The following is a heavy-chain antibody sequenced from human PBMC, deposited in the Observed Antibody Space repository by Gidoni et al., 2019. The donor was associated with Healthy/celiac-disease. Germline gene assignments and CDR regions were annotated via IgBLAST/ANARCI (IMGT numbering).Heavy chain of an antibody. CDR3: AGVVVVPAAEPGSFVI. D-gene: IGHD2-2*01. J-gene: IGHJ3*02. V-gene: IGHV1-2*02. CDR2: INPYSGGT. Sequence: QVQLVQSGAGVRKRGGAARVSCKASGSTFSGHYMHWVRQAPGQGREWMGWINPYSGGTSYAQNFQGRVTMTRDTSLSTAYMELSRLRSDDPAVYYCAGVVVVPAAEPGSFVIWGQGTTVTVSS. CDR1: GSTFSGHY.